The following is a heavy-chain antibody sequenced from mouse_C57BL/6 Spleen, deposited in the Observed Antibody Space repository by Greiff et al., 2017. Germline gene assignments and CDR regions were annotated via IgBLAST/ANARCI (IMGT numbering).Heavy chain of an antibody. CDR1: GYAFSSSW. V-gene: IGHV1-82*01. D-gene: IGHD2-10*02. CDR2: VYPGDGDT. CDR3: ARRGYGNYFDY. Sequence: QVQLKESGPELVKPGASVKISCKASGYAFSSSWMNWVKQRPGKGLEWIGRVYPGDGDTNYNGKFKGKATRTADKSSSTAYMQLSSLTSEDSAVYFCARRGYGNYFDYWGQGTTLTVSS. J-gene: IGHJ2*01.